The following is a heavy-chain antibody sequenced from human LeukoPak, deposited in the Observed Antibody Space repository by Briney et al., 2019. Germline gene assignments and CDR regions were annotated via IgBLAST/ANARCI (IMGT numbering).Heavy chain of an antibody. CDR2: ISNTGSTI. CDR1: GFTLSDYY. CDR3: ARGLMGGYPHFDY. D-gene: IGHD3-22*01. Sequence: GGSLRLSCAASGFTLSDYYMSWIRQAPGKGLEWVSYISNTGSTIYYADSVKGRFTISRDNAKKSVYLQMNSLRAEDTALYYCARGLMGGYPHFDYWGQGTLVTVSS. V-gene: IGHV3-11*01. J-gene: IGHJ4*02.